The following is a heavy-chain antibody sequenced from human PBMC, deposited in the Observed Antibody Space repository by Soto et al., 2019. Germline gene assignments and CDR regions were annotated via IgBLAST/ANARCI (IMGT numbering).Heavy chain of an antibody. CDR2: IIPIFGTA. V-gene: IGHV1-69*13. J-gene: IGHJ4*02. CDR1: GGTFSSYA. D-gene: IGHD3-10*01. Sequence: GASVKVSCKASGGTFSSYAISWVRQAPGQGLEWMGGIIPIFGTANYAQKFQGRVTITADESTSTAYMELSSLRSEDTAVYYCARAYLSDSGSYYAVFDYWGQGTLVTVSS. CDR3: ARAYLSDSGSYYAVFDY.